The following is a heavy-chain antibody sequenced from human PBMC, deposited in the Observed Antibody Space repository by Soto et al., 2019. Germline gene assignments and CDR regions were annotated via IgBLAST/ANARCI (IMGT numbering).Heavy chain of an antibody. D-gene: IGHD4-17*01. V-gene: IGHV4-34*01. CDR1: GGSFSGYY. CDR3: ARYGDGDRLRLYYFEY. J-gene: IGHJ4*02. Sequence: QVQLQQWGAGLLKPSETLSLTCAVSGGSFSGYYWSWIRQPPGKGLEWIGEINHSGSTNYNPSLKSRVTISVDTSKNQFSLKLSSVTAADTAVYYCARYGDGDRLRLYYFEYWGQGTLVTVSS. CDR2: INHSGST.